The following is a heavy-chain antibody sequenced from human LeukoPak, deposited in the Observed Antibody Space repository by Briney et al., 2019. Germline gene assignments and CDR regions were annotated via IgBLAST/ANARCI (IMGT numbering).Heavy chain of an antibody. CDR2: IYHSGST. CDR3: ATDTVVTPFDY. J-gene: IGHJ4*02. Sequence: GSLRLSCAASGFTFSSYSMNWVRQAPGKGLEWIGSIYHSGSTYYNPSLKSRVTISVDTSKNQFSLKLSSVTAADTAVYYCATDTVVTPFDYWGQGTLVTVSS. D-gene: IGHD4-23*01. V-gene: IGHV4-38-2*01. CDR1: GFTFSSYS.